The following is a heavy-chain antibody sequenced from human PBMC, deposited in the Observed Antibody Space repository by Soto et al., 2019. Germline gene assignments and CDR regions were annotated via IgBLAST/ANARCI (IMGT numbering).Heavy chain of an antibody. Sequence: SETLSLTXAVSGGSISSGGYSWSWIRQPPGKGLEWIGYIYHSGSTYYNPSLKSRVTISVDRSKNQFSLKLSSVTAADTAVYYCARAATVTTGYWYFDLWGRGTLVTVSS. CDR2: IYHSGST. J-gene: IGHJ2*01. D-gene: IGHD4-17*01. CDR1: GGSISSGGYS. V-gene: IGHV4-30-2*01. CDR3: ARAATVTTGYWYFDL.